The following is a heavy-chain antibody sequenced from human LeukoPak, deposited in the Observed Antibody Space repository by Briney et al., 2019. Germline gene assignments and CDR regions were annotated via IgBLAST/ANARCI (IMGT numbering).Heavy chain of an antibody. Sequence: SETLSLTCTVSGGSISSYYWSWIRQPPGKGLEWIGYIYNSGSTKYNPSLKSRVTISVDTSKNQFSLKLRSVTAADTAMYYCARLTYGLLAGYDYWGQGSLVTVSP. D-gene: IGHD3-9*01. CDR2: IYNSGST. J-gene: IGHJ4*02. V-gene: IGHV4-59*01. CDR3: ARLTYGLLAGYDY. CDR1: GGSISSYY.